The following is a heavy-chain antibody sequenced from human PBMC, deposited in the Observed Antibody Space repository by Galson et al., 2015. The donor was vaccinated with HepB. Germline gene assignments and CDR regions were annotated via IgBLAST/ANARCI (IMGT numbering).Heavy chain of an antibody. CDR2: ISYDGNNK. D-gene: IGHD6-6*01. CDR1: AFTFSYYP. Sequence: SLRLSCAASAFTFSYYPMHWVRQAPGRGLEWVAAISYDGNNKYYADSVEGRFAISRDNSMNTSYLQMNSLRSEDTAVYYCARGGRIAARLDYWGQGTLVTVSS. J-gene: IGHJ4*02. V-gene: IGHV3-30*09. CDR3: ARGGRIAARLDY.